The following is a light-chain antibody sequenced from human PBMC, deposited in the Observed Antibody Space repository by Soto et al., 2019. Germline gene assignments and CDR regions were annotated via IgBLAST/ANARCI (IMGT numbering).Light chain of an antibody. J-gene: IGLJ2*01. V-gene: IGLV1-40*01. CDR1: SSNIGAVYD. CDR3: QTYDTSMSGSV. Sequence: QSVLTQPPSVSGAPGQRVTISCTGSSSNIGAVYDVHWYQQLPGSAPKLLIFVNSNRPSGVPDRFSGSKSGATASLAITGGHAEDEANYYCQTYDTSMSGSVFGGGTKLTVL. CDR2: VNS.